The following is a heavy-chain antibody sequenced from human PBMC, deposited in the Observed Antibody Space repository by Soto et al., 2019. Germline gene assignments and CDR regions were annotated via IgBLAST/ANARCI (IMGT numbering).Heavy chain of an antibody. Sequence: EVQLVESGGGLVQPGRSLRLSCAASGFTFDDYAMHWVRQAPGKGLEWVSGISWNSGSIGYADSVKGRFTISRDNAKNCLYRQMNSLRGEDTALYHCPKGLYSSSWYWPAQHWGQGTLVTVSS. J-gene: IGHJ1*01. CDR2: ISWNSGSI. V-gene: IGHV3-9*01. D-gene: IGHD6-13*01. CDR3: PKGLYSSSWYWPAQH. CDR1: GFTFDDYA.